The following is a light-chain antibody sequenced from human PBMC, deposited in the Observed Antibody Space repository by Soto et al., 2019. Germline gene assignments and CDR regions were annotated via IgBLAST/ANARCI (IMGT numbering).Light chain of an antibody. CDR1: SSDVGSYNL. Sequence: QSVLTQPASVSGSPGQSITISCTGTSSDVGSYNLVSWYQQHPGQAPKLMIYEGNKRPSGVSNRFSGSKSANTASLTISGLQTEDEADYYCCSYAGTNTFVFGTGTKVTVL. J-gene: IGLJ1*01. V-gene: IGLV2-23*01. CDR3: CSYAGTNTFV. CDR2: EGN.